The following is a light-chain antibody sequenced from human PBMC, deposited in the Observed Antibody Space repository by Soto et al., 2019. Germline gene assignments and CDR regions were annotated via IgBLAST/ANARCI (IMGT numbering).Light chain of an antibody. Sequence: EIVMTQSPATLSVSPGERVTLSCRASQSINGELGWYQQKPGQAPRLVVYDTSTRATNIPPRFSGSGSGTEFTLSISSLESEDSAVYSCQQYFVWPLTFGPGTKGDIK. V-gene: IGKV3-15*01. CDR2: DTS. J-gene: IGKJ3*01. CDR1: QSINGE. CDR3: QQYFVWPLT.